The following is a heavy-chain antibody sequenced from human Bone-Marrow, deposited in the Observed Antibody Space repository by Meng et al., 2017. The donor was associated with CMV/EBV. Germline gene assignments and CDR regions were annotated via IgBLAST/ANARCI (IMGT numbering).Heavy chain of an antibody. Sequence: SVKVSCKASGYTFTGYYMHWVRQAPGQGLEWMGWINPNSGGTNYAQKFQGRVTMTRDTSISTAYMELSRLRSDDTAVYYCARGRYSYGYGAFDIWGQGTMVTVS. D-gene: IGHD5-18*01. V-gene: IGHV1-2*02. CDR2: INPNSGGT. CDR3: ARGRYSYGYGAFDI. J-gene: IGHJ3*02. CDR1: GYTFTGYY.